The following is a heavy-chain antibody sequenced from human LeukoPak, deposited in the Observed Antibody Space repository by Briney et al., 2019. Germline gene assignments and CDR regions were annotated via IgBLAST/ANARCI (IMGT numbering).Heavy chain of an antibody. CDR3: VRGSKIRGVIPEGEFDY. J-gene: IGHJ4*02. Sequence: PGGSLRLSCEASGFTFSHFAMHWVRRAPGKGLEWVAVISYDGKKTYYADSAKGRFTLSRDDSQNTVYLQMNSLRDDDTALYYCVRGSKIRGVIPEGEFDYWGQGTLVTVSS. CDR1: GFTFSHFA. CDR2: ISYDGKKT. D-gene: IGHD3-10*01. V-gene: IGHV3-30*04.